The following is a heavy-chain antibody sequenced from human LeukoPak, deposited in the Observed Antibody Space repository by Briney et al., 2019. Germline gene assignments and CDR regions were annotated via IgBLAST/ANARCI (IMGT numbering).Heavy chain of an antibody. Sequence: GAPVKVSCKVSGYTLTELSMHWVRQAPGKGLEWMGGFDPVDGETIYAQKFQGRVTMTEDTSTDTAYMELSSLRSEDTAVYYCATDPLHYYDSSGYLTSLDYWGQGTLVTVSS. CDR3: ATDPLHYYDSSGYLTSLDY. CDR1: GYTLTELS. CDR2: FDPVDGET. D-gene: IGHD3-22*01. V-gene: IGHV1-24*01. J-gene: IGHJ4*02.